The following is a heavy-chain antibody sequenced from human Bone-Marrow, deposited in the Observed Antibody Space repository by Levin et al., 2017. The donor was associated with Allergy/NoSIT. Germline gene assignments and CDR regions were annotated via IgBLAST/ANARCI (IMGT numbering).Heavy chain of an antibody. J-gene: IGHJ6*02. CDR2: INSNGVYT. CDR3: AKEISSGSVVVPGAAWYGMDV. D-gene: IGHD2-2*01. Sequence: GGSLRLSCAASGFSFDEYTIHWVRQAPGKGLEWVSLINSNGVYTYYADSVKGRFTISRDNSKNSLYLQMNSLRIEDTALYYCAKEISSGSVVVPGAAWYGMDVWGQGTTVTVSS. V-gene: IGHV3-43*01. CDR1: GFSFDEYT.